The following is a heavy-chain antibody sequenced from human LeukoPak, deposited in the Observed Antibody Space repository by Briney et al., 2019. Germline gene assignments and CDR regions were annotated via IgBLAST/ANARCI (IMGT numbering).Heavy chain of an antibody. V-gene: IGHV4-39*01. CDR2: IYYSGST. J-gene: IGHJ3*02. CDR3: ARIDTDAFDI. CDR1: GGSISSSSSY. Sequence: PSETLSLTCTVSGGSISSSSSYWGWIRQPPGKGLEWIGSIYYSGSTYYNPSLKSRVTISVDTSKNQFSLKLSSVTAADTAVYYCARIDTDAFDIWGQGTMVTVSS.